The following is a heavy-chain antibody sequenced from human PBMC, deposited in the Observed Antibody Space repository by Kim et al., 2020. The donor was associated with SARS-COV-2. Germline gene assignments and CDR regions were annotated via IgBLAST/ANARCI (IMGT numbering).Heavy chain of an antibody. V-gene: IGHV4-59*01. J-gene: IGHJ4*02. Sequence: PSLKSQITISVDTSKNQLSLKLSSVTAADTAVYYCAREKKEMATTTFDYWGQGTLVTVSS. D-gene: IGHD5-12*01. CDR3: AREKKEMATTTFDY.